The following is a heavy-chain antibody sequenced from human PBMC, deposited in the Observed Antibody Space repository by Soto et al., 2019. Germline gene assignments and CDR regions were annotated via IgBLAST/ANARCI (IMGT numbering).Heavy chain of an antibody. J-gene: IGHJ6*02. CDR1: GFTFSSYG. D-gene: IGHD2-2*01. Sequence: GGSLRLSCAASGFTFSSYGMHWVRQAPGKWLEWVGRIKSITDGGTTDYAAPVKGRFTISRDDSKDTLYLQMNNLRTEDTAVYHCTTDSADIVVVPATFGMDVWGQGXTVTVYS. CDR2: IKSITDGGTT. V-gene: IGHV3-15*01. CDR3: TTDSADIVVVPATFGMDV.